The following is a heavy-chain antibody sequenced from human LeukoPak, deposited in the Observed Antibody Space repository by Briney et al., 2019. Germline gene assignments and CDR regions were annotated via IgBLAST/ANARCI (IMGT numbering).Heavy chain of an antibody. Sequence: GGSLRLSCAASGFTFSTYWMSWVRQAPGKGLEWVANIKQDGSDKYYVSSVKGGFTISRDNAKSTLYLQMNSLRPEDTAVYYCATNRYFDYWGQGTLVTVSS. J-gene: IGHJ4*02. CDR1: GFTFSTYW. V-gene: IGHV3-7*01. D-gene: IGHD2-8*01. CDR3: ATNRYFDY. CDR2: IKQDGSDK.